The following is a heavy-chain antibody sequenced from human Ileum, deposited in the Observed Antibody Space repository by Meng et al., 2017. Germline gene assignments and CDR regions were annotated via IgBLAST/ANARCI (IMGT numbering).Heavy chain of an antibody. Sequence: QVQLVQLGTEVKKVGASVKVSCTASGYTFRNYPLHWVRQAPGQRPEWMGWINAGNGNIKISQKFQGRITITSDTSATAYMELSSLRSEDTAVYFCARENDNWNYFDYWGQGSLVTVSS. CDR1: GYTFRNYP. CDR2: INAGNGNI. J-gene: IGHJ4*02. CDR3: ARENDNWNYFDY. D-gene: IGHD1-1*01. V-gene: IGHV1-3*01.